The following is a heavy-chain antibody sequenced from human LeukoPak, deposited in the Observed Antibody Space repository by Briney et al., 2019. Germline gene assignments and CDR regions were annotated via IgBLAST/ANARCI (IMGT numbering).Heavy chain of an antibody. J-gene: IGHJ4*02. CDR3: ARGVDTAMVLYDY. CDR1: GGSISSYY. CDR2: IYYSGST. D-gene: IGHD5-18*01. Sequence: SETLSLTCTVSGGSISSYYWSWIRQPPGKGLEWIGYIYYSGSTNYNPSLKSRVTISVDTSKNQFSLKLSSVTAADTAVYYCARGVDTAMVLYDYWGQGTLVTVSS. V-gene: IGHV4-59*01.